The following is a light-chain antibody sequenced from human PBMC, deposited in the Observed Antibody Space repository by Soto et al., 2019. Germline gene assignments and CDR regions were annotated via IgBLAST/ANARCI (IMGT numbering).Light chain of an antibody. J-gene: IGKJ4*01. Sequence: EVVMTQSPATLSVSPGERATLSCRASQSVGRNLAWYQQKPGRAPRLLIYVASTRATDIPGRFSGSGSGTEFTLTISSLQSEDFAVYYCQQYQKWPLTFGGGTKVEIK. CDR2: VAS. CDR1: QSVGRN. CDR3: QQYQKWPLT. V-gene: IGKV3-15*01.